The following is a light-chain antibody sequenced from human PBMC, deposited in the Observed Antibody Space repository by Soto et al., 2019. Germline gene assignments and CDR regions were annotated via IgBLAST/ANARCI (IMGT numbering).Light chain of an antibody. CDR1: SSNIGAGYD. CDR2: GNS. Sequence: QSVLTQPPSVSGAPGQRVTISCTGSSSNIGAGYDVHWYQQLPGTAPKLLIYGNSNRPSGVPDRFSGSKSGASASLAITGLQAEDEADYYCQSYDSSLSGSVFGGGTKRTV. CDR3: QSYDSSLSGSV. V-gene: IGLV1-40*01. J-gene: IGLJ3*02.